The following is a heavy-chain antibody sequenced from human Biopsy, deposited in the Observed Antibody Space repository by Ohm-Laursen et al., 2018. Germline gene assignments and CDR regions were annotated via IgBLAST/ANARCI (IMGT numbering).Heavy chain of an antibody. CDR3: ARHPTGFWFDP. J-gene: IGHJ5*02. Sequence: TLSLTCSVSGGSISSSTTYYWAWLRRPPGKGLEWIGSIYNTETTFYNPSLKSQVTISFDTSTNQFSMKVSSVTAADTALYFCARHPTGFWFDPWGHGTLVTVSS. CDR2: IYNTETT. CDR1: GGSISSSTTYY. V-gene: IGHV4-39*01.